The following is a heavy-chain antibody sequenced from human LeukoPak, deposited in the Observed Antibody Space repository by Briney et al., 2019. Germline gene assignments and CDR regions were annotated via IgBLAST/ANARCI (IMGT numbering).Heavy chain of an antibody. D-gene: IGHD3-3*01. CDR1: GYTFTGYY. Sequence: GASVKVSCKASGYTFTGYYMHWVRQAPGQGLEWMGWINLNSGDTNYAQNFQGRVTMARDTSISTAYMELNSLRSDDTAVYYCAKADFGVVIGTLDYWGQGTLVTVSS. CDR2: INLNSGDT. V-gene: IGHV1-2*02. CDR3: AKADFGVVIGTLDY. J-gene: IGHJ4*02.